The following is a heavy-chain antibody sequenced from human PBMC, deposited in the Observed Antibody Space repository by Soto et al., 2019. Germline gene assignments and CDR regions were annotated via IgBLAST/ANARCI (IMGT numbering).Heavy chain of an antibody. Sequence: HVQLVQSGTEVKKPGASVRVSCRVSGYPFTTYYIHWVRQAPGQGLEWMGWIDPRSGGTVYEQKFQGRVTMTRDTSISTVYMDLSGLTSDDTALYYCAPDDYGIFPYWGQGSLVTVSS. CDR3: APDDYGIFPY. V-gene: IGHV1-2*02. CDR2: IDPRSGGT. CDR1: GYPFTTYY. J-gene: IGHJ4*02. D-gene: IGHD3-10*01.